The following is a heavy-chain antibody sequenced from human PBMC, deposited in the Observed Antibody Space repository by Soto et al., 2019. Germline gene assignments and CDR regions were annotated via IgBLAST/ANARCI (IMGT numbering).Heavy chain of an antibody. D-gene: IGHD6-25*01. Sequence: PSETLSLTCAVYGGSFSGDYWSWIRQPPGKGLEWIGEINHSGSTNYNPSLKSRVTISVDTSKNQFSLKLSSVTAADTAVYYCARGKSSGYLGTRRYYYYGMDVWGQGTTVTVSS. V-gene: IGHV4-34*01. CDR2: INHSGST. CDR3: ARGKSSGYLGTRRYYYYGMDV. J-gene: IGHJ6*02. CDR1: GGSFSGDY.